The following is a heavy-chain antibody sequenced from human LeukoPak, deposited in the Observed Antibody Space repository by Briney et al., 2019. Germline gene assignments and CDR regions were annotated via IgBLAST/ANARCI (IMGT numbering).Heavy chain of an antibody. CDR1: GYSISSGYY. D-gene: IGHD3-16*02. Sequence: PSETLSLTCIVSGYSISSGYYWGWIRQPPGKGLEWTGSMYHSGSTYYNPSLKSRVTISVDTSKNQFSLKLNSVTAADTAVYYCATAAVVAFGGVIVPYYFDYWGQGILVTVSS. CDR3: ATAAVVAFGGVIVPYYFDY. V-gene: IGHV4-38-2*02. CDR2: MYHSGST. J-gene: IGHJ4*02.